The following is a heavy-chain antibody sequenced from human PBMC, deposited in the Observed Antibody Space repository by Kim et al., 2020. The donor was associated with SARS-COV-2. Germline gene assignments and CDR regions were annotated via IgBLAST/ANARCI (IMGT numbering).Heavy chain of an antibody. CDR3: ARVYSSSWYNWFDP. V-gene: IGHV4-59*13. CDR2: IYYSGST. D-gene: IGHD6-13*01. CDR1: GGSISSYY. J-gene: IGHJ5*02. Sequence: SETLSLTCTVSGGSISSYYWSWIRQPPGKGLEWIGYIYYSGSTNYNPSLKSRVTISVDTSKNQFSLKLSSVTAADTAVYYCARVYSSSWYNWFDPWGQGTLVTVSS.